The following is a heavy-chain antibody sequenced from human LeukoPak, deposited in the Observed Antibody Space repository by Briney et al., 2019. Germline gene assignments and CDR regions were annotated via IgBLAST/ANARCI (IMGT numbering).Heavy chain of an antibody. CDR2: VYPGDSDI. CDR1: GYSFTTYW. V-gene: IGHV5-51*01. Sequence: GESLKISCQASGYSFTTYWIAWVRQLPGKGLEWMGRVYPGDSDITYSPSFQGQVTISADRSINTAYLQWSSLKASDTAMYYCARLGLYYYYMDVWGKGTTVTISS. J-gene: IGHJ6*03. CDR3: ARLGLYYYYMDV.